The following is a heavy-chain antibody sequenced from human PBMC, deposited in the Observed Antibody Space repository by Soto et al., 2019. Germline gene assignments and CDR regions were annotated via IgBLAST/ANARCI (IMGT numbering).Heavy chain of an antibody. CDR2: ISGSGGST. D-gene: IGHD3-3*01. CDR3: AKSNRFAVIIGYYGMDV. V-gene: IGHV3-23*01. Sequence: GGSLRLSCAASGFTFSSYAMSWVRQAPGKGLEWVSAISGSGGSTYYADSVKGRFTISRDNSKNTLYLQMNSLRAEDTAVYYCAKSNRFAVIIGYYGMDVWGQGTTVTVSS. CDR1: GFTFSSYA. J-gene: IGHJ6*02.